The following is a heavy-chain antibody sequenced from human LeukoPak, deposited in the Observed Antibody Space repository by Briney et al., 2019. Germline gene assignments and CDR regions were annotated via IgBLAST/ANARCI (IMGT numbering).Heavy chain of an antibody. D-gene: IGHD6-19*01. CDR2: TYYRSKWYS. J-gene: IGHJ4*02. CDR3: ARGVAGRADY. CDR1: GDSVSSTSAA. Sequence: SQTLSLTCALSGDSVSSTSAAWNSIRLSPSRGLEWLGRTYYRSKWYSDSALSVKTRITFNADTSKNQFSLQLNSVTPDDTAVYYCARGVAGRADYWGQGTLVTVSS. V-gene: IGHV6-1*01.